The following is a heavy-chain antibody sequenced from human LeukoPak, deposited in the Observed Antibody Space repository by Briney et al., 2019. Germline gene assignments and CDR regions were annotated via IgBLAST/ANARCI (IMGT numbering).Heavy chain of an antibody. CDR2: IYYSGST. CDR3: ARHSIRGYYYYYYMDV. V-gene: IGHV4-39*01. Sequence: SETLSLTCTVSGGSISSSSYYWGWIRQPPGKGLEWIGSIYYSGSTYYNPSLKSRVTISVDTSKNQFSLKLSSVTAADTAVYYCARHSIRGYYYYYYMDVWGKGTTVTVSS. D-gene: IGHD3-10*01. CDR1: GGSISSSSYY. J-gene: IGHJ6*03.